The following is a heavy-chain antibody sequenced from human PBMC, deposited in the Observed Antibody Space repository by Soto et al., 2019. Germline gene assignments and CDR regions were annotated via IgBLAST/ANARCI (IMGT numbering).Heavy chain of an antibody. D-gene: IGHD2-2*01. CDR3: ARGLVVPAVHPLNWFDP. J-gene: IGHJ5*02. Sequence: HPGGSLRLSCAASGFTFSSYSMNWVRQAPGKGLEWVSYISSSSSTIYYADSVKGRFTISRDNAKNSLYLQMNSLRAEDTAVYYCARGLVVPAVHPLNWFDPWGQGTLVTVSS. CDR1: GFTFSSYS. V-gene: IGHV3-48*01. CDR2: ISSSSSTI.